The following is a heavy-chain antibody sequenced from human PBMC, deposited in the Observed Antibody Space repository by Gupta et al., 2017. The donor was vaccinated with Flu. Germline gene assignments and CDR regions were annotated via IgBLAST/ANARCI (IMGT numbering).Heavy chain of an antibody. D-gene: IGHD2-21*01. Sequence: FKNFAMTGVREAPGKGLEWVSALSGDGNNRYYADPVKGRCTISRDNSKNTLYLQMDSLRAEDTAVDYCANAWTYCGDNCYQYLFNYGGQGTLVTVSS. CDR1: FKNFA. V-gene: IGHV3-23*01. CDR2: LSGDGNNR. J-gene: IGHJ4*02. CDR3: ANAWTYCGDNCYQYLFNY.